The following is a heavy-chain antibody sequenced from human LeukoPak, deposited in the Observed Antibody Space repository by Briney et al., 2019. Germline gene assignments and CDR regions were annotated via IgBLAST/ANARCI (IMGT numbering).Heavy chain of an antibody. CDR3: ATSGGDGYNYY. Sequence: ASVKVSCKASGYTFIGYYMHWVRQAPGQGLEWMGRIDPNSGGTNYAQKFQGRVTMTRDTSISTAYMELSRLTSDDTAVYYCATSGGDGYNYYWGQGTLVTVS. V-gene: IGHV1-2*06. D-gene: IGHD5-24*01. CDR2: IDPNSGGT. CDR1: GYTFIGYY. J-gene: IGHJ4*02.